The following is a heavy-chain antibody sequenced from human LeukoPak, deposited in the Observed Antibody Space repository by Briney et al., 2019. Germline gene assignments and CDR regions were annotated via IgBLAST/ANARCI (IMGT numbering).Heavy chain of an antibody. CDR3: ARGPYDSRGYWQSYFDY. Sequence: GGSLRLSCAASGFTVSSNYMTWVRLAPEKGLEWVSGIYSGGSTYYADSVRGRFTISRDNSKNTVDLEMNGLRVEDTAVYYCARGPYDSRGYWQSYFDYWGQGILVTVSS. CDR2: IYSGGST. V-gene: IGHV3-66*02. J-gene: IGHJ4*02. CDR1: GFTVSSNY. D-gene: IGHD3-22*01.